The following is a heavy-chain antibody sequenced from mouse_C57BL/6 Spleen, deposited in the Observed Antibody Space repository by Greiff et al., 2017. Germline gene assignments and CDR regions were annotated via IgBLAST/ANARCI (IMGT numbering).Heavy chain of an antibody. CDR3: ARDSSGWGYYCDY. CDR1: GYAFSSSW. D-gene: IGHD3-2*02. Sequence: QVQLQQSGPELVKPGASVKISCKASGYAFSSSWMNWVKQRPGKGLEWIGRIYPGDGDTNYNGKFQGKATLTADKSSSTAYMQLSSLTSEDTAVYFCARDSSGWGYYCDYWGQGTTLTVSS. CDR2: IYPGDGDT. J-gene: IGHJ2*01. V-gene: IGHV1-82*01.